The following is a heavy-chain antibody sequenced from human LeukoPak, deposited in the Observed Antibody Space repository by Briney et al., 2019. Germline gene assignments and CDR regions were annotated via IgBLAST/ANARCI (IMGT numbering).Heavy chain of an antibody. CDR1: GGSISSGTNY. CDR2: MYYSGSI. Sequence: SETLSLTCTVSGGSISSGTNYWGWVRQPPGKGREWIGSMYYSGSIYYNPSLKSRVSVSGDTSKNQFSLGLSSVTAADTAVYYCARHGDSGYDYFDYWGQGILVTVSS. V-gene: IGHV4-39*01. D-gene: IGHD5-12*01. J-gene: IGHJ4*02. CDR3: ARHGDSGYDYFDY.